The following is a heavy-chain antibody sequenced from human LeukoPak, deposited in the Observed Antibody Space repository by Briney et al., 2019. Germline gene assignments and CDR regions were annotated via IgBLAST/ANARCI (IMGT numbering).Heavy chain of an antibody. D-gene: IGHD5-12*01. CDR1: GGSISSYY. CDR2: IYYSGST. CDR3: ALFDSGSHFDY. J-gene: IGHJ4*02. V-gene: IGHV4-59*08. Sequence: SETLSLTCTVSGGSISSYYWSWIRQPPGKGLEWIGYIYYSGSTNYNPSLKSRVTISVDTSKNQFSLKLSSVTAADTAVYYCALFDSGSHFDYWGQGTLVTVSS.